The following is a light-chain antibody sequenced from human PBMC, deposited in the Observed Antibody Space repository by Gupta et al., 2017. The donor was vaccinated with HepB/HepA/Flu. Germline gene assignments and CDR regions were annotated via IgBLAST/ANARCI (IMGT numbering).Light chain of an antibody. CDR3: QVWDSSSYHRV. J-gene: IGLJ1*01. CDR1: NIGSKS. Sequence: SYVLTQPPSVSVAPRKTARITCGGNNIGSKSVHWYQQKPGQAPVLVIYYDSDRPSGIPARFSGSNSGNTATLTISRVEAGDEADYYCQVWDSSSYHRVFGIGTKVTVL. V-gene: IGLV3-21*04. CDR2: YDS.